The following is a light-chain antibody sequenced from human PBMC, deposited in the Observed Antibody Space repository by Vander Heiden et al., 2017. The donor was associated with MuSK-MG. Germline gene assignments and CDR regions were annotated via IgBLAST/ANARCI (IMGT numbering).Light chain of an antibody. V-gene: IGKV4-1*01. J-gene: IGKJ2*01. CDR2: WAS. CDR3: HQDYGTPYT. Sequence: DIVMTQSPDSLAVSLGERATINCKSSQSVLYSSNNKNSLAWYQQKPGQPPKLLLYWASTRVSAVPDPFSGSGSGTDFTLTIISLQAEDVTVYYCHQDYGTPYTFGPGTMLEIK. CDR1: QSVLYSSNNKNS.